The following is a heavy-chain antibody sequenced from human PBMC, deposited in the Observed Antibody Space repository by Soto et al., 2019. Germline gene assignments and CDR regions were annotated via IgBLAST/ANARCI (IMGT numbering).Heavy chain of an antibody. CDR3: ARGSYYYDSSGYFVY. V-gene: IGHV3-33*01. Sequence: GGSLRLSCAASGFTFSSYGMHWVRQAPGKGLEWVAVIWYDGSNKYYADSVKGRFTISRDNSKNTLYLQMNSLRAEDTAVYYCARGSYYYDSSGYFVYWGQGTLVTVSS. CDR1: GFTFSSYG. CDR2: IWYDGSNK. J-gene: IGHJ4*02. D-gene: IGHD3-22*01.